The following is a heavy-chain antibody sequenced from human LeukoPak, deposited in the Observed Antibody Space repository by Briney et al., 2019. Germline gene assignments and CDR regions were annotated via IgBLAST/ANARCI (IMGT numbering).Heavy chain of an antibody. D-gene: IGHD5-18*01. Sequence: ASVKVSCKASGYTFTGYYMHWVRQAPGQGLEWMGIINPSGGSTSYAQKFQGRVTMTRDTSTGTVYMELSSLRSEDTAVYYCARDRIWDTAMVLGHFDYWGQGTLVTVSS. CDR3: ARDRIWDTAMVLGHFDY. V-gene: IGHV1-46*01. CDR2: INPSGGST. CDR1: GYTFTGYY. J-gene: IGHJ4*02.